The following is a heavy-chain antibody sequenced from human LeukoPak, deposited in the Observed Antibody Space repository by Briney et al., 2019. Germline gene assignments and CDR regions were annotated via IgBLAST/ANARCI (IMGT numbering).Heavy chain of an antibody. CDR3: ASDYGGNSERELFDY. V-gene: IGHV1-69*13. CDR1: GYTFAVYF. J-gene: IGHJ4*02. CDR2: IIPIFGTA. Sequence: GASVKVSCKASGYTFAVYFMHWVRQAPGQGLEWMGGIIPIFGTANYAQKFQGRVTITADESTSTAYMELSSLRSEDTAVYYCASDYGGNSERELFDYWGQGTLVTVSS. D-gene: IGHD4-23*01.